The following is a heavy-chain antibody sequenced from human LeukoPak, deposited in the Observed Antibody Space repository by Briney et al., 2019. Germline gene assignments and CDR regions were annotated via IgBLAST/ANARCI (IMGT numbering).Heavy chain of an antibody. Sequence: SETLSLTCAVSGGSISSGGYSWSWIRQPPGGGLEWIVYIYHSGSTYYNPSLKSRVTISVDRSKNQFSLKLSSVTAADTAVYYCARWGRDGYNYFYFDYWGQGTLVTVSS. CDR3: ARWGRDGYNYFYFDY. V-gene: IGHV4-30-2*01. CDR2: IYHSGST. CDR1: GGSISSGGYS. D-gene: IGHD5-24*01. J-gene: IGHJ4*02.